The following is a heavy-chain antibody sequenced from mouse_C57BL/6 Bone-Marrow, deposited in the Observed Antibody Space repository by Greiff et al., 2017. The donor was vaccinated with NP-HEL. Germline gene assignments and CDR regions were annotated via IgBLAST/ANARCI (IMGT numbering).Heavy chain of an antibody. V-gene: IGHV1-62-2*01. CDR2: VYPGSGSI. J-gene: IGHJ3*01. Sequence: VKLQESGAELVKPGASVKLSCKASGYTFTEYTIHWVKQRSGQGLEWIGWVYPGSGSIKYNEKFKDKATLTADKSSSTVYMELSRLTSEDSAVYFCARHEVREYDYDWFAYWGQGTLVTVSA. CDR3: ARHEVREYDYDWFAY. D-gene: IGHD2-4*01. CDR1: GYTFTEYT.